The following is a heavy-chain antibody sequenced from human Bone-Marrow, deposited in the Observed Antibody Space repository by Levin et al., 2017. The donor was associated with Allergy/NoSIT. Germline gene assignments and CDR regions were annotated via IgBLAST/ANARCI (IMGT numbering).Heavy chain of an antibody. J-gene: IGHJ4*02. CDR1: GFTFSNYW. Sequence: GGSLRLSCAASGFTFSNYWMHWIRQTPGTGLVWVSRIRPDGSTTAYADSVRGRFTISRDNTKNTLYLQMNSLRAEDTALYYCARELNWILFDSWGQGVRVTVSS. CDR3: ARELNWILFDS. D-gene: IGHD1-20*01. V-gene: IGHV3-74*01. CDR2: IRPDGSTT.